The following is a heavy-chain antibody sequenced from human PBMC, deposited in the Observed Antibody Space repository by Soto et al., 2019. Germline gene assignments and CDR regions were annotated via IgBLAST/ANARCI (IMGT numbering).Heavy chain of an antibody. CDR3: AKGSSSQTYFDY. J-gene: IGHJ4*02. V-gene: IGHV3-30*18. Sequence: QVQLVESGGGVVQPGRSLRLSCAASGFTFSSYGMHWVRQAPGKGLEWVAVISYDGSNKYYADSVKGRFTISRDNSKNTLYLQMNSLRAADTAVYYFAKGSSSQTYFDYWGQGTLVTVSS. D-gene: IGHD6-13*01. CDR2: ISYDGSNK. CDR1: GFTFSSYG.